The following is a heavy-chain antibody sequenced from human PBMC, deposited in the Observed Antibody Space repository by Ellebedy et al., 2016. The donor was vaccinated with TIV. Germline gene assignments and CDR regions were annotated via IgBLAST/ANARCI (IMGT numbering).Heavy chain of an antibody. J-gene: IGHJ3*02. Sequence: PGGSLRLSCPASGFTFDDYGMHWVRQPPGKGLEWVSGISWNSGSIGYADSVKGRFTISRDNAKNSLYLQLKSLGAEDTALYYCARLMWLVEAFDMWGQGTMVTVSS. CDR2: ISWNSGSI. CDR3: ARLMWLVEAFDM. V-gene: IGHV3-9*01. D-gene: IGHD3-22*01. CDR1: GFTFDDYG.